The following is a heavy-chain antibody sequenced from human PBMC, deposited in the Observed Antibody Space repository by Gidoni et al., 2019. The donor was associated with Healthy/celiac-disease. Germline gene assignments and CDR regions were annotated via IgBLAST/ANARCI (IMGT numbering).Heavy chain of an antibody. Sequence: EVQLVESGGGLLHPGGSLRLSCAASGFTVSRNYRSWVRQAPGKGLEWVSVIYSGGSTYYADSVKGRFTISRDNSKNTLYRQMNSLRAEDTAVYYCARGLVVPAAIPNYYYGMDVWGQGTTVTVSS. D-gene: IGHD2-2*02. CDR3: ARGLVVPAAIPNYYYGMDV. J-gene: IGHJ6*02. CDR1: GFTVSRNY. CDR2: IYSGGST. V-gene: IGHV3-53*01.